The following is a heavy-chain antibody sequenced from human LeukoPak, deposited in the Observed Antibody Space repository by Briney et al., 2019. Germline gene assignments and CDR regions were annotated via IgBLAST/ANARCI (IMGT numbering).Heavy chain of an antibody. J-gene: IGHJ4*02. CDR2: IYSGGTT. Sequence: PGGSLRLSCAASGFTVSSNYMSWVRQAPGKGLEWVSVIYSGGTTCYADSVKGRFTISRDNSKNTLYLQMNSLRAEDTAVYYCARDSYYGSGSYYRYTFDYWGQGTLVTVSS. CDR3: ARDSYYGSGSYYRYTFDY. CDR1: GFTVSSNY. V-gene: IGHV3-53*01. D-gene: IGHD3-10*01.